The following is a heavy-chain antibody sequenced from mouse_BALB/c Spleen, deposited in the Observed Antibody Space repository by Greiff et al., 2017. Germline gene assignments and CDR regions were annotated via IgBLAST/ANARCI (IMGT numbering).Heavy chain of an antibody. J-gene: IGHJ4*01. D-gene: IGHD6-5*01. Sequence: QVQLQQPGAELVKPGASVKLSCKASGYTFTSYYMYWVKQRPGQGLEWIGGINPSNGGTNFNEKFKSKATLTVDKSSSTAYMQLSSLTSEDSAVYYCTRWGSGLAMDYWGQGTSVTVSS. CDR3: TRWGSGLAMDY. V-gene: IGHV1S81*02. CDR1: GYTFTSYY. CDR2: INPSNGGT.